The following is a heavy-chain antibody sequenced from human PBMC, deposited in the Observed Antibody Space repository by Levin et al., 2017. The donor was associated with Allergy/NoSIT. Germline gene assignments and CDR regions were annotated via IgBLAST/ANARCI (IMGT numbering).Heavy chain of an antibody. CDR2: ISWNSGSI. CDR1: GFTFDDYA. J-gene: IGHJ4*02. Sequence: GGSLRLSCAASGFTFDDYAMHWVRQAPGKGLEWVSGISWNSGSIGYADSVKGRFTISRDNAKNSLYLQMNSLRAEDTALYYCAKEDLGHFFDYWGQGTLVTVSS. V-gene: IGHV3-9*01. D-gene: IGHD3/OR15-3a*01. CDR3: AKEDLGHFFDY.